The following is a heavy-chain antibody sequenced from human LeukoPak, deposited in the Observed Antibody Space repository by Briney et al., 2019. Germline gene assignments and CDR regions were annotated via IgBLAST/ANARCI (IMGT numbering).Heavy chain of an antibody. CDR1: GGSISSGDYY. CDR2: MYYGGST. J-gene: IGHJ5*02. Sequence: SQTLSLTCTVSGGSISSGDYYWSWIRQPPGKGLEWIAYMYYGGSTYYNPSLKSRVTMSADTSKNQLSLKLSSVTAADTAVYYCARPYYYDSRIDPWGQGILVTVSS. V-gene: IGHV4-30-4*01. CDR3: ARPYYYDSRIDP. D-gene: IGHD3-22*01.